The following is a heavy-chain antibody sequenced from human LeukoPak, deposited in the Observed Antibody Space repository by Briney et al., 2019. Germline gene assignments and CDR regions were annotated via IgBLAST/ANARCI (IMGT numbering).Heavy chain of an antibody. CDR2: INSDGSST. CDR3: ARDLETYYYDSSGSDAFDI. CDR1: GFTFSSTW. V-gene: IGHV3-74*01. D-gene: IGHD3-22*01. J-gene: IGHJ3*02. Sequence: PGGSWRLSFAASGFTFSSTWMHWFRQAPGKGLVWVSLINSDGSSTSYADSVKGRFTISRDNAKNTLYLQMNSLRAEDTAVYYCARDLETYYYDSSGSDAFDIWGQGTMVTVSS.